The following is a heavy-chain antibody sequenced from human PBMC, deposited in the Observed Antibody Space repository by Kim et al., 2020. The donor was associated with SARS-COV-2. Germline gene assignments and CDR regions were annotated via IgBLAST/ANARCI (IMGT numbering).Heavy chain of an antibody. CDR2: INAGNGNT. Sequence: ASVKISCKASGYTFTSYAMHWVRQAPGQRLEWMGWINAGNGNTKYSQKFQGRVTITRDTSASTAYMELSSLRSEDTAVYYCARGKRSGYYYGSGSYYNWFDPWGQGTLVTVSS. CDR1: GYTFTSYA. CDR3: ARGKRSGYYYGSGSYYNWFDP. J-gene: IGHJ5*02. V-gene: IGHV1-3*01. D-gene: IGHD3-10*01.